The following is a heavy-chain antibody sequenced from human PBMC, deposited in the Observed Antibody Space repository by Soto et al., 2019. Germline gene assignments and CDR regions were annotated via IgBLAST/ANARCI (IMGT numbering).Heavy chain of an antibody. V-gene: IGHV3-23*01. CDR1: GFTFSSYA. D-gene: IGHD3-3*01. CDR3: AKEEYYDFWSGYYTGPLFQH. Sequence: PGGSLRLSCAASGFTFSSYAMSWVRQAPGKGLEWVSAISGSGGSTYYADSVKGRFTISRDNSKNTLYLQMNSLRAEDTAVYYCAKEEYYDFWSGYYTGPLFQHWGQGTLVTVYS. CDR2: ISGSGGST. J-gene: IGHJ1*01.